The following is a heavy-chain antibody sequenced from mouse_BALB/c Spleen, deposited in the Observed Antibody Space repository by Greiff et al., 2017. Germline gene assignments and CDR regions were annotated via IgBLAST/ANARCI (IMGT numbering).Heavy chain of an antibody. Sequence: VQLKESGPELVKPGASVKISCKASGYTFTDYNMHWVKQSHGKSLEWIGYIYPYNGGTGYNQKFKSKATLTVDNSSSTAYMELRSLTSEDSAVYYCAPGAWFAYWGQGTLVTVSA. CDR1: GYTFTDYN. CDR3: APGAWFAY. CDR2: IYPYNGGT. D-gene: IGHD4-1*01. J-gene: IGHJ3*01. V-gene: IGHV1S29*02.